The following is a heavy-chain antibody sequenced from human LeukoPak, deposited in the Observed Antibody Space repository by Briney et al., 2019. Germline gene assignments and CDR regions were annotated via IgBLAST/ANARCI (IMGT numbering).Heavy chain of an antibody. J-gene: IGHJ4*02. CDR2: ISSSSSYI. CDR1: GFTFSSYS. D-gene: IGHD3-22*01. CDR3: ARGRAYYYDSSGYYPKY. Sequence: GGSLRLSCAASGFTFSSYSMNWVRQAPGKGLEWVSSISSSSSYIYYADSVKGRFTISRDNAKNSLYLQMNSLRAEDTAVYYCARGRAYYYDSSGYYPKYWGQGTLVTVSS. V-gene: IGHV3-21*01.